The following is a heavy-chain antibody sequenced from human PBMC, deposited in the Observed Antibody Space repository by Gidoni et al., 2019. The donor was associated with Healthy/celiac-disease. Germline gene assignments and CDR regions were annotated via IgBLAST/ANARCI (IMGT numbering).Heavy chain of an antibody. V-gene: IGHV3-30*18. Sequence: QVHLVESGVGVVQPGRSLRLSCAASGFTLRSYGMHWVRQAPGKGLEWVAVISYDGSNKDYADAVKGRFTIARDNSKNTLYLQMNSMRAEDTAVYYCAKDGARIWFGELNYWGQGTLVTVSA. D-gene: IGHD3-10*01. CDR2: ISYDGSNK. J-gene: IGHJ4*02. CDR3: AKDGARIWFGELNY. CDR1: GFTLRSYG.